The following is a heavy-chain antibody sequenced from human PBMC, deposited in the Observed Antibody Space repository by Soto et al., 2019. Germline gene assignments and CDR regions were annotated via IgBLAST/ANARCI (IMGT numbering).Heavy chain of an antibody. CDR1: GFTVSSNY. Sequence: EVQLVESGGGLVQPGGSLRLSCAASGFTVSSNYMSWVRQAPGKGLEWVSVIYSGGSTYYGDSVKGRFSISRDNSKNTLSLQMNSLRAEDTAVYYCAITKYDSSGYYFGYWGQGTLVTVSS. V-gene: IGHV3-66*01. CDR2: IYSGGST. D-gene: IGHD3-22*01. J-gene: IGHJ4*02. CDR3: AITKYDSSGYYFGY.